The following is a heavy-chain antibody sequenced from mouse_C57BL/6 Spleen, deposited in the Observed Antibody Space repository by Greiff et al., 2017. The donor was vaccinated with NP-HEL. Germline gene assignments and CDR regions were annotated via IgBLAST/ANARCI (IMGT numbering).Heavy chain of an antibody. J-gene: IGHJ3*01. CDR2: IYPRSGNT. V-gene: IGHV1-81*01. CDR3: ARSDYDYDPFAY. Sequence: VQLQESGAELARPGASVKLSCKASGYTFTSYGISWVKQRTGQGLEWIGEIYPRSGNTYYNEKFKGKATLTADKSSSTAYMELRSLTSEDSAVYFCARSDYDYDPFAYWGQGTLVTVSA. CDR1: GYTFTSYG. D-gene: IGHD2-4*01.